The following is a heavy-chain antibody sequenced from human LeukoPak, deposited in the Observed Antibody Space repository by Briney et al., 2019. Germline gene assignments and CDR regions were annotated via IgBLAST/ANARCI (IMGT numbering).Heavy chain of an antibody. CDR3: ARLLDNDSSGDPDTFDM. V-gene: IGHV4-59*11. J-gene: IGHJ3*02. Sequence: TASETLSLTCTVSGGGSINGHYWSWIRQPPGKGLEWIGFVSYAGRTKYNPSLQSRLTISVATSENNFSLKLTSVTTADTAVYYCARLLDNDSSGDPDTFDMWGQGTVVIVSS. CDR1: GGGSINGHY. D-gene: IGHD3-22*01. CDR2: VSYAGRT.